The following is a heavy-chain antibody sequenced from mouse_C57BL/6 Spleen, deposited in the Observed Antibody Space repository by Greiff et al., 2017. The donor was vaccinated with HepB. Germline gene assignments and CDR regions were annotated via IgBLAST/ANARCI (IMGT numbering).Heavy chain of an antibody. V-gene: IGHV1-9*01. CDR1: GYTFTGYW. CDR2: ILPGSGST. D-gene: IGHD1-1*01. CDR3: ARRNYYGSSYYWYFEG. J-gene: IGHJ1*03. Sequence: QVQLQQSGAELMKPGASVKLSCKATGYTFTGYWMEWVKQRPGHGLEWIGEILPGSGSTNYNEKFKGKATFTADTSSNTAYMQLSSLTTEDSAIYYCARRNYYGSSYYWYFEGWGTGTTVTVSS.